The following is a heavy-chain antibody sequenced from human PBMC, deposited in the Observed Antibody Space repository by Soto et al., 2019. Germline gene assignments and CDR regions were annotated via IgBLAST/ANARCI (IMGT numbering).Heavy chain of an antibody. CDR2: IDYGGSSAGSNT. D-gene: IGHD4-17*01. Sequence: PSETLSLTCSVSGSSLSRDLHSWAWIRQPPGEGLEWIATIDYGGSSAGSNTYFNRSLRSRVTISLGTSKNQFFLNLTSVTAADTAVYYCARGYNWNYLSPADDYGDYVGSERGDLDAFDIWGQGTMVTVSS. CDR3: ARGYNWNYLSPADDYGDYVGSERGDLDAFDI. J-gene: IGHJ3*02. CDR1: GSSLSRDLHS. V-gene: IGHV4-39*02.